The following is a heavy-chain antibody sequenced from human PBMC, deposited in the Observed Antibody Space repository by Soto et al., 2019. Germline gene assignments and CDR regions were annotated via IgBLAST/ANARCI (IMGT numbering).Heavy chain of an antibody. CDR2: ISYDGSNK. V-gene: IGHV3-30-3*01. J-gene: IGHJ5*02. Sequence: PGGSLRLSCAASGFTFSSYAMHWVRQAPGKGLEWVAVISYDGSNKYYADSVKGRFTISRDNSKNTLYLQMNSLRAEDTAVYYCAREHDFWSGYPPFPNWFDPWGQGTLVTVSS. D-gene: IGHD3-3*01. CDR3: AREHDFWSGYPPFPNWFDP. CDR1: GFTFSSYA.